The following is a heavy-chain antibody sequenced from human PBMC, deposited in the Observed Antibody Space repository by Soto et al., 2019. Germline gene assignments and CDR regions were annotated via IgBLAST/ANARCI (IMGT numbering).Heavy chain of an antibody. J-gene: IGHJ5*02. Sequence: GASLKVSCKASGGTFSSYSISWVRQAPGQGLEWMGGIIPIFGTANYAQKFQGRVTITADKSTSTAYMELSSLRSEDTAVYYCALLGYCSGGSCSNWFDPWGQGTLVTVSS. CDR1: GGTFSSYS. CDR2: IIPIFGTA. D-gene: IGHD2-15*01. CDR3: ALLGYCSGGSCSNWFDP. V-gene: IGHV1-69*06.